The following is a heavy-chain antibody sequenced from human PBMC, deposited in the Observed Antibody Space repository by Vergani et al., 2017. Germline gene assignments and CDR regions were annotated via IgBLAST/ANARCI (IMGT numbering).Heavy chain of an antibody. J-gene: IGHJ4*02. CDR2: ISASGAPT. V-gene: IGHV3-23*01. CDR1: GFIFSTYA. CDR3: AEGRAGGLFDY. Sequence: EVQLLESGGDLVQPGGSLRLSCTASGFIFSTYAMSWVRQAPGKGLEWVSGISASGAPTYYADSVKGRVTISRDNSKNQFSLKLSSVTAADTAVYYCAEGRAGGLFDYWGQGTLVTVSS.